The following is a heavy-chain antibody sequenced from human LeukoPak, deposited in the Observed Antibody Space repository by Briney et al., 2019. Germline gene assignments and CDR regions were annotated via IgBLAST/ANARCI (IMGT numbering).Heavy chain of an antibody. D-gene: IGHD3-16*02. Sequence: SETLSLTCAVCGGSFSGYYWSWIRQPPGKGLEWIGEINHSGSTNYNPSLKSRVTISVDTSKNQFSLKLSSVTAADTAVYYCARGQPSYDYIWGSYRIPPSFDYWGQGTLVTVSS. J-gene: IGHJ4*02. CDR1: GGSFSGYY. CDR3: ARGQPSYDYIWGSYRIPPSFDY. CDR2: INHSGST. V-gene: IGHV4-34*01.